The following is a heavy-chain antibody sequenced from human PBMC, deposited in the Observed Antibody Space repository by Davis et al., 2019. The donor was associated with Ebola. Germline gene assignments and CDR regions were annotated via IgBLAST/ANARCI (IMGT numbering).Heavy chain of an antibody. CDR1: GFTFSSYW. CDR3: AKPGYCSSTSCPAADY. Sequence: GGSLRLSCAASGFTFSSYWMSWVRQAPGKGLEWVAVISYDGSNKYYADSVKGRFTISRDNSKNTLYLQMNSLRAEDTAVYYCAKPGYCSSTSCPAADYWGQGTLVTVSS. CDR2: ISYDGSNK. V-gene: IGHV3-30*18. J-gene: IGHJ4*02. D-gene: IGHD2-2*01.